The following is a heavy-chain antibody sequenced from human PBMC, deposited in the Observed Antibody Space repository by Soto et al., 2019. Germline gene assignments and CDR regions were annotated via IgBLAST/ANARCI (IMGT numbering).Heavy chain of an antibody. Sequence: GESLKISCKGSGYTFTSYWIGWVRQMPGEGLEWMGVIYPSDSDIRYSPSFQGKVTISADKSITTAYLQWSSLKAADTAMYYCVRSGTSSGRFSDYWGQGTMVTVSS. CDR1: GYTFTSYW. J-gene: IGHJ4*02. V-gene: IGHV5-51*01. CDR3: VRSGTSSGRFSDY. CDR2: IYPSDSDI. D-gene: IGHD2-15*01.